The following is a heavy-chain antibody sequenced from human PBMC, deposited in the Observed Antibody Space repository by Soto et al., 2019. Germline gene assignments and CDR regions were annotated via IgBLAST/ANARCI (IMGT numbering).Heavy chain of an antibody. V-gene: IGHV4-34*01. CDR3: ARLLWHPYGMDV. J-gene: IGHJ6*02. CDR2: INHSGST. CDR1: GGSFSGYY. D-gene: IGHD3-10*01. Sequence: ASETLSLTCAVYGGSFSGYYWSWIRQPPGKGLEWIGEINHSGSTNYNPSLKSRVTISVDTSKNQFSLKLSSVTAADTAVYYCARLLWHPYGMDVWGQGTTVTVSS.